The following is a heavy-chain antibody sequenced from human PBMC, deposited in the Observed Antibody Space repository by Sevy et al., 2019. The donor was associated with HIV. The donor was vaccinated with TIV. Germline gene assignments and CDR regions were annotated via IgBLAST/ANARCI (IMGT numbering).Heavy chain of an antibody. CDR1: GFSFDSYC. CDR2: ISGSGTRT. Sequence: GGSLRLSCAVSGFSFDSYCMTWVRQAPGKGLEWVSAISGSGTRTYYADSVKGRFIISRDNSKNTLDLQMNSLRAEDTAIYYCAKGGGGHYDPDEIAYYFYYYNMDVWGKGTTVTVSS. V-gene: IGHV3-23*01. D-gene: IGHD3-22*01. CDR3: AKGGGGHYDPDEIAYYFYYYNMDV. J-gene: IGHJ6*03.